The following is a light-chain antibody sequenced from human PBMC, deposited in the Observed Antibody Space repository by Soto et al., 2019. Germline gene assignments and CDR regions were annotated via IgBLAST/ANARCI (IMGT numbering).Light chain of an antibody. J-gene: IGKJ1*01. V-gene: IGKV1-5*03. Sequence: DIQMTQSPSTLSASVGDRVTITCRASQNINVWLAWYQQKPGKAPKLLIYKASSLESGVPSRFSGSGSGTEFTLTSSSLQPDDFATYYCQQYNTYSTFGRGTKVEIK. CDR3: QQYNTYST. CDR1: QNINVW. CDR2: KAS.